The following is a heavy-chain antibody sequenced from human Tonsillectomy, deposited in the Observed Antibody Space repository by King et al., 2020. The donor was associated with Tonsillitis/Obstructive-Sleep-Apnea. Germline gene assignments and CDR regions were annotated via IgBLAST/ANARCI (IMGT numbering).Heavy chain of an antibody. D-gene: IGHD2-15*01. Sequence: VQLVESGGGLVQPGGSLRLSCAASGFTFSSYWMHWVRQAPGKGLVWVSRIKNDGSSTSYADSVKGRFTISRDNAKNTLSLQMNSLRAEDTAVYYCARGDRVAQCKHAIDVWGPGTTVTVSS. J-gene: IGHJ6*01. CDR2: IKNDGSST. CDR1: GFTFSSYW. V-gene: IGHV3-74*01. CDR3: ARGDRVAQCKHAIDV.